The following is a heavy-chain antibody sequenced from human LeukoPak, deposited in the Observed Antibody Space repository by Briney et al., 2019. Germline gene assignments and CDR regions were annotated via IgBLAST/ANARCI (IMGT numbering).Heavy chain of an antibody. CDR3: ARSPNHSSGWYTTNDY. J-gene: IGHJ4*02. V-gene: IGHV4-31*03. D-gene: IGHD6-19*01. CDR1: GGSISSGGYY. CDR2: IYYSGST. Sequence: SETLSLTCTVSGGSISSGGYYWSWIRQHPGKGLEWIGYIYYSGSTYYNPSLKSRVTISVDTSKNQFSLKLSSVTAADTAVYYCARSPNHSSGWYTTNDYWGQGTLVTVSS.